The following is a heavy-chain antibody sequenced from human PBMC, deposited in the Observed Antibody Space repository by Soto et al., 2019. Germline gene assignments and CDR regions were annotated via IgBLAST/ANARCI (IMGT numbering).Heavy chain of an antibody. D-gene: IGHD6-13*01. Sequence: QVQLVQSGAEVKKPWASVKVSCKASGYAFTSYAISWVRQAPGQGLEWMGWISAYNGNTNYAQKLQGRVTMTTDTSTSTAYMELRSLRSDDTAVYYCARSSGSSWMFYWFDPWGQGTLVTVSS. CDR3: ARSSGSSWMFYWFDP. V-gene: IGHV1-18*01. CDR1: GYAFTSYA. J-gene: IGHJ5*02. CDR2: ISAYNGNT.